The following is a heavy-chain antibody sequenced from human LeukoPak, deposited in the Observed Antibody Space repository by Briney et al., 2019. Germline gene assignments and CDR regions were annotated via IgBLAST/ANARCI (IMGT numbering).Heavy chain of an antibody. CDR1: GGSLCSGGSC. CDR2: IYYTGRT. Sequence: PPESLSLTRVVSGGSLCSGGSCWSWIRQPPGKGLEWIAYIYYTGRTNYNPSRKSRVTISLDTSNSQFSLKLSSVTAADTAVYYCAKRIESLYYFDYWGQGTLVTVSS. V-gene: IGHV4-61*08. CDR3: AKRIESLYYFDY. D-gene: IGHD1-1*01. J-gene: IGHJ4*02.